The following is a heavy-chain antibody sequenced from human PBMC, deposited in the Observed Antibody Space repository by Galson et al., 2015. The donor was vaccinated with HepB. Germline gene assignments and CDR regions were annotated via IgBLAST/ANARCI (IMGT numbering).Heavy chain of an antibody. CDR3: VKDFGLTVTTLYYFDY. CDR2: ISSNGGST. CDR1: GFTFSSYA. J-gene: IGHJ4*02. D-gene: IGHD4-17*01. Sequence: SLRLSCAASGFTFSSYAMHWVRRAPGKGLEYVSAISSNGGSTYYADSVKGRFTISRDNSKNTLYLQMSSLRAEDTAVYYCVKDFGLTVTTLYYFDYWGQGTLVTVSS. V-gene: IGHV3-64D*06.